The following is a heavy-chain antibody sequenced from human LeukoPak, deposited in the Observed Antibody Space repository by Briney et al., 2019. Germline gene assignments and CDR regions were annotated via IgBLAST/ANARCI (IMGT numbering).Heavy chain of an antibody. CDR1: RFTFNNYW. CDR3: ARALAVTGTGGFDP. V-gene: IGHV3-74*01. J-gene: IGHJ5*02. Sequence: AGGSLRLSCTASRFTFNNYWMHWVRQAPGKGPVWVSRINTDGSSTSYADSVKGRFTISRDNAKNTLYLQMNSLRAEDTAVYYCARALAVTGTGGFDPWDQGTLVTVPS. CDR2: INTDGSST. D-gene: IGHD6-19*01.